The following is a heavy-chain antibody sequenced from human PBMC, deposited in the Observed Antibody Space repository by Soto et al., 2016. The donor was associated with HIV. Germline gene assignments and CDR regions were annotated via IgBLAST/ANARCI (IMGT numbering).Heavy chain of an antibody. CDR3: ARASGPGGNWFDP. CDR2: IIPLFDTA. D-gene: IGHD3-16*01. V-gene: IGHV1-69*13. J-gene: IGHJ5*02. CDR1: GYTLTELS. Sequence: QVQLVQSGAEVKKPGASVKVSCKVSGYTLTELSMHWVRQAPGKGLEWMGGIIPLFDTANYAQKFQGRVTITADESTSTAYMELRSLRSEDTAVYYCARASGPGGNWFDPWGQGTLVTVSS.